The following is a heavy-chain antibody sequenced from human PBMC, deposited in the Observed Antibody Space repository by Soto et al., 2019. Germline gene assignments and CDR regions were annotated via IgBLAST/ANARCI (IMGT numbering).Heavy chain of an antibody. V-gene: IGHV1-46*01. J-gene: IGHJ6*02. CDR3: ARDSPRITPNYGMDV. Sequence: GPSVKVSCKASGYTFTSYYMHWVRQAPGQGLEWMGIINPSGGSTSYAQKFQGRVTMTRDTSTSTVYMELSSLRSEDTAVYYCARDSPRITPNYGMDVWGQGTTGTVS. CDR1: GYTFTSYY. D-gene: IGHD2-15*01. CDR2: INPSGGST.